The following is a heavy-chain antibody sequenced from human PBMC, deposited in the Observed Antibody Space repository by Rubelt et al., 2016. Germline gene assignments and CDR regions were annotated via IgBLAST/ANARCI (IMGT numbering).Heavy chain of an antibody. CDR2: INPSGGST. J-gene: IGHJ4*02. Sequence: QVQLVQSGAEAKKPGASLKASCKASGYTFTSYYMHWVRQAPGHGPWWMGRINPSGGSTSYAQKCQGRVTMTRDTSTSTVYMELSSLRSEDTAVYYCARALEGDFDYWGQGTLVTVSS. CDR1: GYTFTSYY. D-gene: IGHD1-1*01. CDR3: ARALEGDFDY. V-gene: IGHV1-46*01.